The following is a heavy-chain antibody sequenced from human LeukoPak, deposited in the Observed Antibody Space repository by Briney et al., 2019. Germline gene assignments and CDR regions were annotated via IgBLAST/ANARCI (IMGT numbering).Heavy chain of an antibody. J-gene: IGHJ4*02. CDR1: GYTFTSYG. Sequence: ASVKVSCKASGYTFTSYGISWVRQAPGQGLEWMGWISAYNGNTNYAQKLQGRVTMTTDTSTSTAYMELRSLRSDDTAVYYCARVGSYDFWSGYWYYFDYWGQGTLVTVSS. CDR2: ISAYNGNT. D-gene: IGHD3-3*01. CDR3: ARVGSYDFWSGYWYYFDY. V-gene: IGHV1-18*01.